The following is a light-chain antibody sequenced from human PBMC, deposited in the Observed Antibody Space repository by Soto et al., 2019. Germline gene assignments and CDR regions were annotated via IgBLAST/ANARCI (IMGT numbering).Light chain of an antibody. Sequence: EIVLTQFPGTLSLSPGERATLSCRASQSVSGNNLAWYQQKPGQAPRLLIYGASSRATGIPDRFSGSGSGTDFTLTISRLEPEDFAVYYCQQYGSWYTFGQGTKLE. CDR1: QSVSGNN. V-gene: IGKV3-20*01. CDR2: GAS. J-gene: IGKJ2*01. CDR3: QQYGSWYT.